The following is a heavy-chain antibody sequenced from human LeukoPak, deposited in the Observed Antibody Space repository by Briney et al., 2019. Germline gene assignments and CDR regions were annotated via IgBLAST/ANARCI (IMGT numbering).Heavy chain of an antibody. CDR1: GGSISSSSYY. D-gene: IGHD3-22*01. CDR3: ARVGDSSGYYSWGFDY. CDR2: IYYSGST. V-gene: IGHV4-39*07. J-gene: IGHJ4*02. Sequence: SETLSLTCTVSGGSISSSSYYWGWIRQPPGKGLEWIGSIYYSGSTYYNPSLKSRVTISVDTSKNQFSLKLSSVTAADTAVYYCARVGDSSGYYSWGFDYWGQGTLVTVSS.